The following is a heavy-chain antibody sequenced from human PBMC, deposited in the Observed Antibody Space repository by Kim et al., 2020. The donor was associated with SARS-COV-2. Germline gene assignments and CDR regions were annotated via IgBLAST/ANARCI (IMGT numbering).Heavy chain of an antibody. D-gene: IGHD6-19*01. CDR3: ARHTYSSGWWDYYYYYGMDV. J-gene: IGHJ6*02. CDR1: GYSFTSYW. V-gene: IGHV5-51*01. Sequence: GESLKISCKGSGYSFTSYWIGWVRQMPGKGLEWMGIIYPGDSDTRYSPSFQGQVTISADKSISTAYLQWSSLKASDTAMYYCARHTYSSGWWDYYYYYGMDVWGQGTTVTVSS. CDR2: IYPGDSDT.